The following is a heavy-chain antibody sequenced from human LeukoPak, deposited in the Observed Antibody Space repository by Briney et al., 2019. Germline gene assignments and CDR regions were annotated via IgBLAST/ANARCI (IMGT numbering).Heavy chain of an antibody. Sequence: SVKVSCKASGGTFSSYAISWVRQAPGQGLEWMGGLIPIFGTANYAQKFQGRVTITADESTSTAYMELSSLRSEDTAVYYCARWEVVDQGIAVAGTRGSLYYYYGMDVWGQGTTVTVSS. CDR2: LIPIFGTA. J-gene: IGHJ6*02. CDR1: GGTFSSYA. CDR3: ARWEVVDQGIAVAGTRGSLYYYYGMDV. D-gene: IGHD6-19*01. V-gene: IGHV1-69*13.